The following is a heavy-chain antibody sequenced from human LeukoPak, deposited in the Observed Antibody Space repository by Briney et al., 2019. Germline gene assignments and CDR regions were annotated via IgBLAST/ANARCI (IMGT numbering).Heavy chain of an antibody. V-gene: IGHV3-48*01. J-gene: IGHJ4*02. CDR1: GFTFSSYS. CDR2: ISSGSSTI. CDR3: ARRYCSGGSCYSDY. Sequence: GGSLRLSCAASGFTFSSYSMNWVRQAPGKGLECVSYISSGSSTIHYSDSVKGRFTISRDNAKNSLYLQMNSLRAEDTAVYYCARRYCSGGSCYSDYWGQGTLVTVSS. D-gene: IGHD2-15*01.